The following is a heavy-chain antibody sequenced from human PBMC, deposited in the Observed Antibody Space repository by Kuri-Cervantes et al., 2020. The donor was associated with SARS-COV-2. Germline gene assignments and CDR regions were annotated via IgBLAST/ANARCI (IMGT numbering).Heavy chain of an antibody. V-gene: IGHV3-23*01. CDR1: GFTFSSYA. CDR2: ISGSGGST. Sequence: GESLKISCAASGFTFSSYAMSWVRQAPGKGLEWVSAISGSGGSTYYADSVKGRSTISRDNSKNTLYLQMNSLRAEDTAVYYCAKDQHGIVVVVAAIDYWGQGTLVTVSS. CDR3: AKDQHGIVVVVAAIDY. D-gene: IGHD2-15*01. J-gene: IGHJ4*02.